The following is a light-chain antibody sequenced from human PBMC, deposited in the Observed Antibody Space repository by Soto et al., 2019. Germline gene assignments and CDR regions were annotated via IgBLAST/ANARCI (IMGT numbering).Light chain of an antibody. Sequence: ILLAQSPGTLSWSPGEGATLCCWASQSISRNFLAWYQQKSGQAPRLLIHGASNRATGIPERLSGSGYGTDLTITISRMQSEDFEVYYCQQNDISPFTFGQGTQVDIK. J-gene: IGKJ2*01. CDR1: QSISRNF. V-gene: IGKV3-20*01. CDR3: QQNDISPFT. CDR2: GAS.